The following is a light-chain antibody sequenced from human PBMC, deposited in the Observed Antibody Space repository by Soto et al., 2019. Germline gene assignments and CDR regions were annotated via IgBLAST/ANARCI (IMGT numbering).Light chain of an antibody. J-gene: IGLJ7*01. Sequence: QSVLTQPPSASGTPGQRVTISCSGSSSNIGSNYVYWYQQLPGTAPKLLIYRNNQRPSGVPDRFSGSKSGTSASLAISGLRPEDEADYYCAVWDDSLSGPVFGGGTQLTVL. CDR3: AVWDDSLSGPV. V-gene: IGLV1-47*01. CDR1: SSNIGSNY. CDR2: RNN.